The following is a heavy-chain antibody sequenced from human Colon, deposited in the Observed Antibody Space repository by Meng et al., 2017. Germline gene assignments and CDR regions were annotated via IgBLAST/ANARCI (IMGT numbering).Heavy chain of an antibody. V-gene: IGHV6-1*01. Sequence: QVQLPQSGPGLVKPSQTLALTCVIPGDSVSSNTAAWNWIRQSPSRGLEWLGRTYYRSKWYNEYAVSVKSRMTFNADTSKNQVSLQVNSVTPEDTAVYYCARDHGYSYGLPLDYWGQGILVTVSS. CDR3: ARDHGYSYGLPLDY. CDR1: GDSVSSNTAA. CDR2: TYYRSKWYN. J-gene: IGHJ4*02. D-gene: IGHD5-18*01.